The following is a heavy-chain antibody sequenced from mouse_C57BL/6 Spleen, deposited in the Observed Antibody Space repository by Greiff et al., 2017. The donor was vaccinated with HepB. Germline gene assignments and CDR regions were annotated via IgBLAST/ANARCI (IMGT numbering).Heavy chain of an antibody. J-gene: IGHJ4*01. Sequence: EVQLQQSVAELVRPGASVKLSCTASGFNIKNTYMHWVKQRPEQGLEWIGRIDPANGNTKYAPKFQGKATITADTSSNTAYLQLSSLTSEDTAIYYCARRVYYDYDGCYAMDYWGQRTSVTVSS. V-gene: IGHV14-3*01. CDR1: GFNIKNTY. D-gene: IGHD2-4*01. CDR2: IDPANGNT. CDR3: ARRVYYDYDGCYAMDY.